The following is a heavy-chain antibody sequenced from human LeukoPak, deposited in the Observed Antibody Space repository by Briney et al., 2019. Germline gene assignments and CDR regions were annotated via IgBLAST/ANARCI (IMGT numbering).Heavy chain of an antibody. CDR3: ATRTSGAFDF. V-gene: IGHV3-30-3*01. CDR2: FSFDGSNK. Sequence: PGGSLRLSCAASGXTFSSYTIHWVLQVPGKGLEWVAGFSFDGSNKFYADVVKGRFTISRDNSRNTLYLQMNSLRAEDSAVYYCATRTSGAFDFWGQGTMVIVS. CDR1: GXTFSSYT. J-gene: IGHJ3*01.